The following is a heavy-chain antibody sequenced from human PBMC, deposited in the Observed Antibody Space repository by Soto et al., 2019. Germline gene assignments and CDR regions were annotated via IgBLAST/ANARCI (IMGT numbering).Heavy chain of an antibody. Sequence: SETLSLTCTVSGGSISSGGYYWSWIRQHPGKGLEWIGYIYYSGSTYYNPSLKSRVTISVDTSKNQFSLKLSSVTAADTAVYYCARDQYGDYVYGMDVWGQGTTVTVSS. D-gene: IGHD4-17*01. CDR3: ARDQYGDYVYGMDV. CDR2: IYYSGST. J-gene: IGHJ6*02. V-gene: IGHV4-31*03. CDR1: GGSISSGGYY.